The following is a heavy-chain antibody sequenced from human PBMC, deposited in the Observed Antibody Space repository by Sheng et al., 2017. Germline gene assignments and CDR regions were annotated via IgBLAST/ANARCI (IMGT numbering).Heavy chain of an antibody. CDR3: ARLGALLWFGELFQYDYYYGMDV. J-gene: IGHJ6*02. V-gene: IGHV3-48*03. CDR2: ISSSGSTI. Sequence: EVQLVESGGGLVQPGGSLRLSCAASGFTFSSYEMNWVRQAPGKGLEWVSYISSSGSTIYYADSVKGRFTISRDNAKNSLYLQMNSLRAEDTAVYYCARLGALLWFGELFQYDYYYGMDVWGQGP. D-gene: IGHD3-10*01. CDR1: GFTFSSYE.